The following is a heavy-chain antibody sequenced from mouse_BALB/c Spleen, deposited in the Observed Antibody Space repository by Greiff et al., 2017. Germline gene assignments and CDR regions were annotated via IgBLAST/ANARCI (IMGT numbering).Heavy chain of an antibody. CDR3: ARNYGSSLYFDY. J-gene: IGHJ2*01. V-gene: IGHV5-9-4*01. CDR2: ISSGGSYT. CDR1: GFTFSDYY. Sequence: EVQLVESGGGLVKPGGSLKLSCAASGFTFSDYYMYWVRQTPEKRLEWVAEISSGGSYTYYPDTVTGRFTISRDNAKNTLYLEMSSLRSEDTAMYYCARNYGSSLYFDYWGQGTTLTVSS. D-gene: IGHD1-1*01.